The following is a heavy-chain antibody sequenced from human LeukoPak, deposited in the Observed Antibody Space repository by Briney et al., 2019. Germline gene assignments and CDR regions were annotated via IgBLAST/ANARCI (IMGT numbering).Heavy chain of an antibody. J-gene: IGHJ4*02. CDR2: ISYDGLNT. Sequence: HSGGSLRLSCAASGFAFSSYALPWVRQAPGKGLEWVTAISYDGLNTYYADSVKGRFTISRDNSKNTLYLQMNSLRAEDTAVYYCAKKCRFSGSYDYWGQGTLVTVSS. CDR3: AKKCRFSGSYDY. CDR1: GFAFSSYA. D-gene: IGHD1-26*01. V-gene: IGHV3-30-3*02.